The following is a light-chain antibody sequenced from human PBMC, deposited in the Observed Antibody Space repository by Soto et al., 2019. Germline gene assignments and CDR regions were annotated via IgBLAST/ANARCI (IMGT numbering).Light chain of an antibody. CDR2: LNSDGSH. CDR3: QTWGTGIRVV. J-gene: IGLJ2*01. V-gene: IGLV4-69*01. Sequence: QPVLTQSTSASASLGASVKLTCTLSSGHSSYAIAWHQQQPEKGPRYLMKLNSDGSHSKGDGIPDRFSGSSSGAERYLTISSLQSEDEADYYCQTWGTGIRVVFGGGTKLTVL. CDR1: SGHSSYA.